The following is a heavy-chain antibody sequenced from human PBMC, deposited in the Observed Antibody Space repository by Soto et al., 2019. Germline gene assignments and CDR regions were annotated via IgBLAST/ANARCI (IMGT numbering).Heavy chain of an antibody. J-gene: IGHJ6*03. CDR1: GESFSGYY. CDR3: ARTVLGPDLLADSFVDYYYYMDV. D-gene: IGHD3-9*01. V-gene: IGHV4-34*01. Sequence: ETLSLTFAVSGESFSGYYWSCIRQPPGKGLEWIGYVYHTGSTSYNPSPKRRVTFSADSSRGQFSLRLNSVTAADTAVYYCARTVLGPDLLADSFVDYYYYMDVWGQGTTVTVSS. CDR2: VYHTGST.